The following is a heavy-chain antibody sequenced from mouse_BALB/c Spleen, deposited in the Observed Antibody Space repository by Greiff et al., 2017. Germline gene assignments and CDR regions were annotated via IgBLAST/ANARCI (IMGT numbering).Heavy chain of an antibody. Sequence: QVQLKQSGAELVRPGVSVKISCKGSGYTFTDYAMHWVKQSHAKSLEWIGVISTYYGDASYNQKFKGKATMTVDKSSSTAYMELARLTSEDSAIYYCARFGNFAMDYWGQGTSVTVSS. V-gene: IGHV1S137*01. CDR3: ARFGNFAMDY. CDR1: GYTFTDYA. CDR2: ISTYYGDA. J-gene: IGHJ4*01. D-gene: IGHD1-1*02.